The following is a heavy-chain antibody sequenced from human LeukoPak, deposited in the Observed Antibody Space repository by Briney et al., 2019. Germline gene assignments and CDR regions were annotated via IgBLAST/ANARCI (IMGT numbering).Heavy chain of an antibody. CDR2: INHSGST. V-gene: IGHV4-34*01. CDR3: ARGRLPSTYYYDSSGYYSDY. CDR1: GGSFSGYC. D-gene: IGHD3-22*01. J-gene: IGHJ4*02. Sequence: SETLSLTCAVYGGSFSGYCWSWIRQPPGKGLEWIGEINHSGSTNYNPSLKSRVTISVDTSKNQFSLKLSSVTAADTAVYYCARGRLPSTYYYDSSGYYSDYWGQGTLVTVSS.